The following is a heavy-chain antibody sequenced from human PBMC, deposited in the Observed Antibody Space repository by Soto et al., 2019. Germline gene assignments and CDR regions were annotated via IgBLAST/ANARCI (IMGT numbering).Heavy chain of an antibody. CDR1: GGSISSDYYH. J-gene: IGHJ6*02. CDR2: IHHSGSI. Sequence: QVQLQQSGPGLVKPSQTLSLTCTVAGGSISSDYYHWTWIRQSPGKGLEWSGYIHHSGSIHYNPSSKSRLTTSVDTYKTQFSLHLPSVTAAGTAVYFWAREDDGVGSFDVWGQGTTVTVSS. V-gene: IGHV4-30-4*08. D-gene: IGHD3-10*01. CDR3: AREDDGVGSFDV.